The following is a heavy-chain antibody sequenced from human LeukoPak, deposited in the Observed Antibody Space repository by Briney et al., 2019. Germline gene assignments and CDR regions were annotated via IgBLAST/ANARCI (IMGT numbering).Heavy chain of an antibody. J-gene: IGHJ4*02. D-gene: IGHD2-8*01. CDR3: ARLNTNAYPYFFDY. CDR1: GGSISNSSYY. CDR2: VFYSGST. Sequence: SETLSLTCTVSGGSISNSSYYWGWIRQPPGKGLEWIGSVFYSGSTYYNPSLKSRFTIYVDKSKNHFSLKLSSVTAADTALYYCARLNTNAYPYFFDYWGQGTLVTVSS. V-gene: IGHV4-39*02.